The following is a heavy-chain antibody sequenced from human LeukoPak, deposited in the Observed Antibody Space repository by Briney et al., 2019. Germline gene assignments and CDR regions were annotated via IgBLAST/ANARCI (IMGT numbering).Heavy chain of an antibody. D-gene: IGHD3-16*01. Sequence: GGSLRLSCAASGFILSSYGMHWVRQARGKGLEWVAFIRYDGRNKYYADSVKGRFTISRDNSKNTLYLQMNSLRGEDTAVYYCAKDDDWGRYKHWGQGTLVTVSS. CDR1: GFILSSYG. CDR2: IRYDGRNK. J-gene: IGHJ1*01. V-gene: IGHV3-30*02. CDR3: AKDDDWGRYKH.